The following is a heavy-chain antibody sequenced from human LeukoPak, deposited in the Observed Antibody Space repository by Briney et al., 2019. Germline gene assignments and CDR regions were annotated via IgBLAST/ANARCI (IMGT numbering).Heavy chain of an antibody. CDR1: GGSISSSSYY. CDR2: IYYSGST. CDR3: VGYPFTVTTFYYYYGMDV. J-gene: IGHJ6*02. D-gene: IGHD4-17*01. Sequence: PSETLSLTCTVSGGSISSSSYYWGWIRQPPGKGLEWIGSIYYSGSTYYNPSLKSRVTISVDTSKNQFSLKLSSVTAADTAVYYCVGYPFTVTTFYYYYGMDVWGQGTTVTVSS. V-gene: IGHV4-39*01.